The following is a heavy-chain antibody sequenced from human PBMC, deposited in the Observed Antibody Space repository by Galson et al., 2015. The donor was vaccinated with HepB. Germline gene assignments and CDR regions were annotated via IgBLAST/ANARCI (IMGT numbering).Heavy chain of an antibody. J-gene: IGHJ4*02. D-gene: IGHD3-22*01. Sequence: SLRLSCAASGFTLSSYGMHWVRQAPGKGLEWVAVIWYDGSNKYYADSVKGRFTISRDNSKNTLYLQMNSLRAEDTAVYYCAKAVGGTYYYDSSGYYHGGEFDYWGQGTLVTVSS. CDR1: GFTLSSYG. V-gene: IGHV3-33*06. CDR2: IWYDGSNK. CDR3: AKAVGGTYYYDSSGYYHGGEFDY.